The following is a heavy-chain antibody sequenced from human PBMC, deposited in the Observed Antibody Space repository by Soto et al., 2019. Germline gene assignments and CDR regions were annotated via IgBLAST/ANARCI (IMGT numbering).Heavy chain of an antibody. J-gene: IGHJ6*02. CDR3: TRPFGTTTFYFAMDV. CDR2: IYHSGST. V-gene: IGHV4-4*02. Sequence: PSETLSLTCAVSGGSISSSNWWSWVRQPPGKGLEWIGEIYHSGSTYYNPSFKSRVSTSLDTSKNQFSLKLNSVTAADTAVYYCTRPFGTTTFYFAMDVWGQGTTVTVSS. D-gene: IGHD1-7*01. CDR1: GGSISSSNW.